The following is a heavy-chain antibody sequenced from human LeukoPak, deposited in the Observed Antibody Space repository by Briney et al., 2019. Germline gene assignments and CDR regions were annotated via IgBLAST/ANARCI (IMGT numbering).Heavy chain of an antibody. V-gene: IGHV3-48*03. CDR1: GFTFSSYE. J-gene: IGHJ4*02. D-gene: IGHD3-9*01. Sequence: PGGSLRLSCAASGFTFSSYEMNWVRQAPGKGLEWVSYISSSGSTIYYADSVKGRFIISRDNAKNSLYLQMNSLRAEDTAVYYCARDTYDILTGYPMWYFDYWGQGTLVTVSS. CDR2: ISSSGSTI. CDR3: ARDTYDILTGYPMWYFDY.